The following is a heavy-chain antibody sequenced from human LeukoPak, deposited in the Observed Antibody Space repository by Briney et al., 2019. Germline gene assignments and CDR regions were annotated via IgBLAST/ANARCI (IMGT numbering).Heavy chain of an antibody. V-gene: IGHV3-21*01. CDR1: GFTFDSYT. D-gene: IGHD3-9*01. CDR3: ARDLTGYTVPTLDWFDP. J-gene: IGHJ5*02. Sequence: GSLRLSCAASGFTFDSYTMNWVRHAPGKRLEWVSSISSGGTYIYYADSVKGRFTISRDDAKNSLYLQLSSLRVEDTAVYYCARDLTGYTVPTLDWFDPWGQGTLVTVSS. CDR2: ISSGGTYI.